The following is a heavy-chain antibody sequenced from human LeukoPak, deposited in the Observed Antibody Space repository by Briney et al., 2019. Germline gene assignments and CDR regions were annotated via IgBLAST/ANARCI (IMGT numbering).Heavy chain of an antibody. Sequence: SETLSLTCTVSGGSISSYYWSWIRQPPGKGLEWIGYIYYSGSTNYSPPLKSRVTISVDTSKNQFSLKLSSVTAADTAVYYCANLPRYSGSYGSWGQGTLVTVSS. V-gene: IGHV4-59*08. CDR2: IYYSGST. CDR1: GGSISSYY. CDR3: ANLPRYSGSYGS. J-gene: IGHJ5*02. D-gene: IGHD1-26*01.